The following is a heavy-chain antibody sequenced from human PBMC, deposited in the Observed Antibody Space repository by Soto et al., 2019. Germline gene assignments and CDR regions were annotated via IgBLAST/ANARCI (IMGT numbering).Heavy chain of an antibody. V-gene: IGHV3-66*01. D-gene: IGHD3-10*01. J-gene: IGHJ4*02. CDR2: IYSAGST. CDR3: ARSLLWFGELRY. CDR1: GFTVRSSY. Sequence: EVQLVESGGGLVQPGGSLRLSCAASGFTVRSSYMSWVRQAPGKGLEWVSLIYSAGSTYYADSVKGRFTFSRDNSNNTLYLQMNSLRAEDTAVYYCARSLLWFGELRYWGQGTLVTVSS.